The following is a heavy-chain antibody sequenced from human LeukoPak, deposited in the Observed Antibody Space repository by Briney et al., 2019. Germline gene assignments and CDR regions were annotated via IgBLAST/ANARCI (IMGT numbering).Heavy chain of an antibody. CDR3: ARAPYGSATNNYYMDV. D-gene: IGHD3-10*01. CDR1: GYSISSGYY. V-gene: IGHV4-38-2*02. CDR2: FYYSGST. Sequence: SETLSLTRTVSGYSISSGYYWGWIRQPPGKGLEWIGFFYYSGSTNYNPSLKSRVTISVDTSKNQFSLKLSSVTAADTAVYYCARAPYGSATNNYYMDVWGKGTTVTVSS. J-gene: IGHJ6*03.